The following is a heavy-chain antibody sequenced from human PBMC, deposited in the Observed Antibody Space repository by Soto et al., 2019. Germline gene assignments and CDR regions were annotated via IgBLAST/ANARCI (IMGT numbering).Heavy chain of an antibody. CDR1: GFTFSSYA. Sequence: GGSLRLSCAASGFTFSSYAMHWVRQAPGKGLEWVAVISYDGSNKYYADSVKGRFTISRDNSKNTLYLQMNSLRAEDTAVYYCARSADSYGGYYFDYWGQGTLVTVSS. CDR3: ARSADSYGGYYFDY. V-gene: IGHV3-30-3*01. D-gene: IGHD5-18*01. CDR2: ISYDGSNK. J-gene: IGHJ4*02.